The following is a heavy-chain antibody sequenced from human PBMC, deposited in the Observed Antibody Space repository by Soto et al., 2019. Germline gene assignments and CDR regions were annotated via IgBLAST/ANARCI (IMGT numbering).Heavy chain of an antibody. V-gene: IGHV4-59*08. D-gene: IGHD2-15*01. CDR3: ARLKCSGGSCYVDY. J-gene: IGHJ4*02. CDR2: IYYSGST. Sequence: SGTLSLTCTVSGGSLSSYYWGWVRAPPGKGLEWIGYIYYSGSTNYNPSLKSRVTISVDTSKNQFSLKLSSVTAADTAVYYCARLKCSGGSCYVDYWGQGTLVTVSS. CDR1: GGSLSSYY.